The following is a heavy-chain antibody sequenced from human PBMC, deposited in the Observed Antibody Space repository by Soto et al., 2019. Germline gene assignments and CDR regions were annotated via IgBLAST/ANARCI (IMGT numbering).Heavy chain of an antibody. CDR3: AKGKVSTYYYYYYGMDV. CDR1: GFTFSSYG. Sequence: PGGSLRLSCAASGFTFSSYGMHWVRQAPGKGLEWVAVISYDGSNKYYADSVKGRFTISRDNSKNTLYLQMNSLRAEDTAVYYCAKGKVSTYYYYYYGMDVWGQGTTVTVSS. J-gene: IGHJ6*02. D-gene: IGHD1-20*01. V-gene: IGHV3-30*18. CDR2: ISYDGSNK.